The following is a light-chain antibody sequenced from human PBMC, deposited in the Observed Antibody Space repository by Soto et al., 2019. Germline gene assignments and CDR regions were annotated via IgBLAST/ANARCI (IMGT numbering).Light chain of an antibody. J-gene: IGLJ1*01. CDR3: AAWDDSLDGYV. Sequence: QSALTQPPSASGTPGQRVTISCSGSSSNIGSNTVNWYQQFPGTAPKLLIFTNNQRPSGVPDRFSGPKSGTSASLTISGLQSEDEADYYCAAWDDSLDGYVFGTGTKVTVL. CDR1: SSNIGSNT. V-gene: IGLV1-44*01. CDR2: TNN.